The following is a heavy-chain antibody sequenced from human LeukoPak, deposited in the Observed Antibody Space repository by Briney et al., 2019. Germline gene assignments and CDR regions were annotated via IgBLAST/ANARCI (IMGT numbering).Heavy chain of an antibody. CDR1: GYTFTSYA. CDR2: INAGNGNT. V-gene: IGHV1-3*01. CDR3: ARGITMVRGVIIIPYFDY. D-gene: IGHD3-10*01. J-gene: IGHJ4*02. Sequence: GASVTVSCKASGYTFTSYAMHWVRQAPGQRLEWMGWINAGNGNTKYSQKFQGRVTITRDTSASTAYMELSSLRSEDTAVYYCARGITMVRGVIIIPYFDYWGQGTLVTVSS.